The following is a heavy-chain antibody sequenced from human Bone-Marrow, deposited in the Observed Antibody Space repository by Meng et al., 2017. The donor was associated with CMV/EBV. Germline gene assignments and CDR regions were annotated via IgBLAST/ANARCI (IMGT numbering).Heavy chain of an antibody. CDR2: MNPNSGNT. J-gene: IGHJ4*02. CDR1: YD. CDR3: ARSIGQRTYSDFWSGYYTPLDY. Sequence: YDINSVRQATGRALEWMGWMNPNSGNTGYAQNFRSRVTMTRSTSINTAYMELSNLRSEDTAVYYCARSIGQRTYSDFWSGYYTPLDYWGQGTLVTVSS. V-gene: IGHV1-8*02. D-gene: IGHD3-3*01.